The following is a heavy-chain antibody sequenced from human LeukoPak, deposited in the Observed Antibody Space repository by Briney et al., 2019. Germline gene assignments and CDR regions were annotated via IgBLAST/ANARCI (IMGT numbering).Heavy chain of an antibody. CDR3: ARGTGTGLFDI. CDR1: GFTFRSYW. D-gene: IGHD3/OR15-3a*01. V-gene: IGHV3-74*01. CDR2: INSDGSST. Sequence: GGSLRLSCAASGFTFRSYWMHWVRQAPGKGLVWVSRINSDGSSTSYADSVKGRFTISRDNAKNTLYLQMNSLGAEDTAVYYCARGTGTGLFDIWGQGTMVTVSS. J-gene: IGHJ3*02.